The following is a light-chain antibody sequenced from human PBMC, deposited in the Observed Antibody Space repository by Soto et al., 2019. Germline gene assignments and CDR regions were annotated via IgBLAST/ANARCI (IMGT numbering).Light chain of an antibody. CDR2: EVS. V-gene: IGLV2-14*01. CDR3: SSYTSSSTLV. Sequence: QSALTQPASVSGSPGQSITISCTGTSSDVGGYNYVSWYQQHPGKAPKLMIYEVSNRPLGVSNRFSGSKSGNTASLTISGLQAEDEADYYFSSYTSSSTLVFGTGTKVTVL. CDR1: SSDVGGYNY. J-gene: IGLJ1*01.